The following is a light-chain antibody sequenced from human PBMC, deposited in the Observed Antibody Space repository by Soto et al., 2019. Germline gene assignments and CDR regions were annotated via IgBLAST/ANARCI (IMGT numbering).Light chain of an antibody. CDR2: GAS. J-gene: IGKJ5*01. V-gene: IGKV3-11*01. Sequence: EIVLTQSPATLSLSPGERATLSCRASQSVSSYLAWYQQKPGQAPKLLIYGASNRATGIPARFSGSGSGTDFTLTISSLEPEDFAVYYCQHRSNWITFGQGTRLEIK. CDR3: QHRSNWIT. CDR1: QSVSSY.